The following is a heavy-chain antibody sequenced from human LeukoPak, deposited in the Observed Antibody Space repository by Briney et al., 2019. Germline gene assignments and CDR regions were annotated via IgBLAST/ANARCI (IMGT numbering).Heavy chain of an antibody. Sequence: GGSLRLSCSASGFTFSSYAMHWVRQAPGKGLEYVSAISSNGGSTYYADSVKGRFTISRDNSKNTLYLQMSSLRAEDTAVYYCVKSLGAGVIVFDHWGQGTLVTVSS. CDR3: VKSLGAGVIVFDH. CDR2: ISSNGGST. CDR1: GFTFSSYA. D-gene: IGHD3-16*02. V-gene: IGHV3-64D*06. J-gene: IGHJ4*02.